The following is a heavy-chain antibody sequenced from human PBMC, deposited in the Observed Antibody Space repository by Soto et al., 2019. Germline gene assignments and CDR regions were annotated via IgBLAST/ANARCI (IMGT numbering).Heavy chain of an antibody. CDR1: GGSISSYY. CDR3: ARSTLIRVFDY. Sequence: ETLSLTCTVSGGSISSYYWSWIRQPPGKGLEWIGYIYYSGSTNYNPSLKSRVTISVDTSKNQFSLKLSSVTAADTAVYYCARSTLIRVFDYWGQGTLVTVSS. D-gene: IGHD3-16*01. J-gene: IGHJ4*02. CDR2: IYYSGST. V-gene: IGHV4-59*01.